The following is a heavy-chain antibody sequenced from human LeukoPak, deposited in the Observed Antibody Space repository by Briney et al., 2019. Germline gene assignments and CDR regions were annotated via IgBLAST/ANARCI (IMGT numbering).Heavy chain of an antibody. V-gene: IGHV3-23*01. CDR3: AKGPWVKWELLLDY. CDR1: GFTFSSYA. CDR2: ISGNGDST. D-gene: IGHD1-26*01. J-gene: IGHJ4*02. Sequence: GGSLRLSCAASGFTFSSYAMSWVRQAPGKGLEWVSAISGNGDSTYYADSVKGRFTISRDNSKNTLYLQMNSLRAEDTAVYYCAKGPWVKWELLLDYWGQGTLVTVSS.